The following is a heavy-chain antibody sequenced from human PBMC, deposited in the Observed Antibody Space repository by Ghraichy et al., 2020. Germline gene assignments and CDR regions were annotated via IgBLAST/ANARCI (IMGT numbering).Heavy chain of an antibody. CDR1: GGTFSSYA. CDR2: IIPIFGTA. Sequence: SVKVSCKASGGTFSSYAISWVRQAPGQGLEWMGGIIPIFGTANYAQKFQGRVTITADESTSTAYMELSSLRSEDTAVYYCARGPDTAIVKYYGMDVWGQGTTVTVSS. J-gene: IGHJ6*02. D-gene: IGHD5-18*01. CDR3: ARGPDTAIVKYYGMDV. V-gene: IGHV1-69*13.